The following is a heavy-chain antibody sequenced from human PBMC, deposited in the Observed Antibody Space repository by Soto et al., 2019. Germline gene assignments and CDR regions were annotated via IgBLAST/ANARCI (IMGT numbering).Heavy chain of an antibody. CDR1: DFTINNAW. CDR3: TTGSVEGV. Sequence: EAQLVESGGGLVKPGGSLRLSCAASDFTINNAWMNWVRQAPGKGLEWVARVKTNSEGGATDYAAPLKGRFTISRDDSKNTLFLQMNSLKTEDTAVYYCTTGSVEGVWGQVATVTVSS. V-gene: IGHV3-15*07. D-gene: IGHD2-15*01. CDR2: VKTNSEGGAT. J-gene: IGHJ6*02.